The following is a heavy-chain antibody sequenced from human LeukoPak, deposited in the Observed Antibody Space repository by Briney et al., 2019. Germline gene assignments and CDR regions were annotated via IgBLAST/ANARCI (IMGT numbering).Heavy chain of an antibody. V-gene: IGHV1-18*01. CDR1: GYTFTSYG. Sequence: ASVKVSCKASGYTFTSYGISWVRQAPGQGLEWMGWISAYNGNTNYAQKLQGRVTMTTDTSTSTAYMELSSLKSDDTAVYYCARDALGDYGGNRRFDYWGQGTLVTVSS. CDR3: ARDALGDYGGNRRFDY. J-gene: IGHJ4*02. D-gene: IGHD4/OR15-4a*01. CDR2: ISAYNGNT.